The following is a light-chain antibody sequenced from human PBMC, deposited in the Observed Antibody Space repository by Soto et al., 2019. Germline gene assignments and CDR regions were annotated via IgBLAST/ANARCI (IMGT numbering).Light chain of an antibody. CDR2: AAS. J-gene: IGKJ4*01. Sequence: DIQMTQSPFSVSASVGDRVTITCRASQDISSWLAWYQQKPGKAPKLLIYAASNLQSGVPSRFSGSGSGTDFTLTFSSLQPEDFATYYCQQADSFSLTFGGGTKV. CDR3: QQADSFSLT. CDR1: QDISSW. V-gene: IGKV1-12*01.